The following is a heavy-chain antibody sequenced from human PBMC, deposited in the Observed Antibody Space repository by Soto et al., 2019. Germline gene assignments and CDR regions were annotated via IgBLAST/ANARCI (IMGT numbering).Heavy chain of an antibody. CDR3: PIGESVRALES. V-gene: IGHV3-66*01. Sequence: EVQLVESGGTLVQPGGSLRLSCAASGFSVSRSFVNWVRQAPGKGLGWVSGIYSGGSRYYAVSWEERITTSRETSKNTRNLQMQSLRAEATALHFCPIGESVRALESWARGTLVTASS. CDR2: IYSGGSR. D-gene: IGHD3-10*01. J-gene: IGHJ4*02. CDR1: GFSVSRSF.